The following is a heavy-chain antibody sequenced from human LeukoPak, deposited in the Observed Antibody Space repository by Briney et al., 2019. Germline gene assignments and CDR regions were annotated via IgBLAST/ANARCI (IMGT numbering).Heavy chain of an antibody. CDR1: GGSISSDY. CDR2: IYNSGSN. J-gene: IGHJ4*02. CDR3: ATRGY. D-gene: IGHD3-10*01. V-gene: IGHV4-59*08. Sequence: SETLFLTCTVSGGSISSDYWQWIWQPPGKGLEWIGYIYNSGSNNYNPSLKSRVTISIDTSKNQFSLKLTSVTAAGTAVYYCATRGYWGQGTLVTVSS.